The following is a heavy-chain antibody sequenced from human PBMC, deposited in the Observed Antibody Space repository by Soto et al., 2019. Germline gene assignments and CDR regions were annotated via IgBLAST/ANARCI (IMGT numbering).Heavy chain of an antibody. CDR2: INAGNGNT. J-gene: IGHJ5*02. CDR3: ARGQGAYDILTGYYRDWFDP. D-gene: IGHD3-9*01. V-gene: IGHV1-3*01. CDR1: GYTFTSYA. Sequence: GASVKVSCKASGYTFTSYAMHWVRQAPGQRLEWMGWINAGNGNTKYSQKFQGRVTITRDTSASTAYMELSSLRSEDTAVYYCARGQGAYDILTGYYRDWFDPWGQGTLVTVS.